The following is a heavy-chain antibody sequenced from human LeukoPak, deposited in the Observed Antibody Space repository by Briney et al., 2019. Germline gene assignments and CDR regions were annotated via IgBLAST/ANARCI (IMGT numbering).Heavy chain of an antibody. D-gene: IGHD2-15*01. J-gene: IGHJ4*02. CDR1: GFTFTTYD. CDR3: AKGHVGYCSGGSCYGCDY. Sequence: GGSLRLSCTASGFTFTTYDWRWVRQAPGKGLEWVAYIRYDGSNKYYASTEKPRFTISRDNSKNTLYLQMNSLRAEDTAVYYCAKGHVGYCSGGSCYGCDYWGQGTLVTVSS. CDR2: IRYDGSNK. V-gene: IGHV3-30*02.